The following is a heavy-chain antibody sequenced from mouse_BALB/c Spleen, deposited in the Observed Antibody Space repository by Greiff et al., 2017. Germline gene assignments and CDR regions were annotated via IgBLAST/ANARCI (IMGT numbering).Heavy chain of an antibody. V-gene: IGHV3-2*02. J-gene: IGHJ4*01. Sequence: VQLKQSGPGLVKPSQSLSLTCTVTGYSITSDYAWNWIRQFPGNKLEWMGYISYSGSTSYNPSLKSRISITRDTSKNQFFLQLNSVTTEDTATYYCARRGDGSSDYAMDYWGQGTSVTVSS. CDR1: GYSITSDYA. CDR2: ISYSGST. CDR3: ARRGDGSSDYAMDY. D-gene: IGHD1-1*01.